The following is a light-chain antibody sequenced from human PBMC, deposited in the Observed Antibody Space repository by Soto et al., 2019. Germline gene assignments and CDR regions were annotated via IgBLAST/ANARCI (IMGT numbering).Light chain of an antibody. Sequence: EIVLTQSPATLSLSPVEIATLSCRASQSVSSYLAWYQQKPGQAPRLLIYDASNRATGIPARFSGSGSGTDFTLTISSLEPEDFAVYYCQQRCNWPLTFGQGTKVDIK. CDR2: DAS. J-gene: IGKJ1*01. CDR1: QSVSSY. V-gene: IGKV3-11*01. CDR3: QQRCNWPLT.